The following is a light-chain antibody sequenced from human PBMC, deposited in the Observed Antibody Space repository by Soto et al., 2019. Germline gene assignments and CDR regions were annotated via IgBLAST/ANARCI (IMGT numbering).Light chain of an antibody. J-gene: IGLJ1*01. CDR1: SSDVGSYNY. CDR2: GVS. V-gene: IGLV2-14*03. Sequence: QSVLTQPASVSGSPGHSITISCTGTSSDVGSYNYVSWYQQYAGKAPKLIIYGVSNRPSGLSNRFSASKSGNTASLTISGLLAEDEADYYCSSYASSSPPYVFGTGTKVTVL. CDR3: SSYASSSPPYV.